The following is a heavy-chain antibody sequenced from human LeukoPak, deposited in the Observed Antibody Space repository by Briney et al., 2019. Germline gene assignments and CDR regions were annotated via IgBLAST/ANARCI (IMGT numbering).Heavy chain of an antibody. CDR1: GGSFSGYY. CDR2: INHSGST. D-gene: IGHD5-24*01. V-gene: IGHV4-34*01. Sequence: PSETLSLTCAVYGGSFSGYYWSWIRQPPGKGLEWIGEINHSGSTNYNPSLKSRVTISVDTSKNQFSLKLSSVTAADTAVYYCARGGPEMATILNWFDPWGQGTLVTVSS. CDR3: ARGGPEMATILNWFDP. J-gene: IGHJ5*02.